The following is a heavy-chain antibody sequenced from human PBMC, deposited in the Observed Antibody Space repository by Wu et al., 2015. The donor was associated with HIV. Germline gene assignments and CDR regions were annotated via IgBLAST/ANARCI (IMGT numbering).Heavy chain of an antibody. D-gene: IGHD1-26*01. CDR3: ARGRGAQGY. CDR2: MNPNSGNT. V-gene: IGHV1-8*02. Sequence: QVQLVQSGAELKTPGASVKVSCRASGYTFAYYYIHWVRQATGQGLEWMGWMNPNSGNTGYAQKFQGRVTMTRNTSISTAYMELSSLRSEDTAVYYCARGRGAQGYWGQGTLVTVSS. J-gene: IGHJ4*02. CDR1: GYTFAYYY.